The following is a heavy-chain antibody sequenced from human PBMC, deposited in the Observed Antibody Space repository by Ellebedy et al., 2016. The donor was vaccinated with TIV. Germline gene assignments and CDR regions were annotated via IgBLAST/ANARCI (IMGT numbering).Heavy chain of an antibody. V-gene: IGHV4-31*03. CDR3: ARDFHGYGIDPFDV. D-gene: IGHD5-12*01. CDR2: IYYSGST. Sequence: SETLSLTCSVSGDSISDGGYYWGWIRQPPGKALEWIGHIYYSGSTYYNPSLESRVDLSVDTSKNQFSLRMASVTAADTAIYYCARDFHGYGIDPFDVWGQGIMVTVSS. J-gene: IGHJ3*01. CDR1: GDSISDGGYY.